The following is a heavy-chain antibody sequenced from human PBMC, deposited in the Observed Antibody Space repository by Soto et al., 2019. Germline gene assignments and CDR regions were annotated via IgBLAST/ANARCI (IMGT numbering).Heavy chain of an antibody. D-gene: IGHD2-15*01. CDR3: ARQGRPGYCTGGNCYPAFDI. V-gene: IGHV4-39*01. CDR2: VYYTGIT. J-gene: IGHJ3*02. CDR1: GSSMSSSAYY. Sequence: QMHLQQSGPGLVKPSETLSLTCTVAGSSMSSSAYYWGWIRQPPGKGLEWFGSVYYTGITHYKSSLEGRVSISADTSKNQFSLRLTSLSAADTAIYFCARQGRPGYCTGGNCYPAFDIWGPGTMVTVSS.